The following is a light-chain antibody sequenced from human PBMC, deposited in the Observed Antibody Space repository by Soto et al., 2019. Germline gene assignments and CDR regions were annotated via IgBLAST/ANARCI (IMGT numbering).Light chain of an antibody. CDR3: QKYNDWPSMYP. V-gene: IGKV3-15*01. J-gene: IGKJ2*01. CDR1: QSFDSN. Sequence: EIVMTQSPATLSVSPGERATLSCRASQSFDSNLAWYQQKPGQAPRLLIYVASTMATGVPARFSGSGSGTELTRTISSLQSEDFAVDYCQKYNDWPSMYPFGQGTKLEMK. CDR2: VAS.